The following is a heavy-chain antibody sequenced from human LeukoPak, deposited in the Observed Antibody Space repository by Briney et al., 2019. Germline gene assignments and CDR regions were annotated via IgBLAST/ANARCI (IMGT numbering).Heavy chain of an antibody. Sequence: VASVKVSCKASGCTFTGYYMHWVRQAPGQGLEWMGWINPNSGGTNYAQKFQGRVTMTRDTSISTVYMELRSLGSDDTAAYDCARDPSNTSGWKTWFDTWGQGTPVTVSS. D-gene: IGHD6-19*01. V-gene: IGHV1-2*02. J-gene: IGHJ5*02. CDR2: INPNSGGT. CDR3: ARDPSNTSGWKTWFDT. CDR1: GCTFTGYY.